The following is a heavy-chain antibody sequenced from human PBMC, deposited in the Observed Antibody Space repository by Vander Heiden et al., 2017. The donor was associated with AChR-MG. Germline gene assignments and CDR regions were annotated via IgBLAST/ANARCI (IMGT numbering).Heavy chain of an antibody. V-gene: IGHV4-39*01. CDR2: INYSGTA. Sequence: QLQLQESGPGLVKPSEPLSLTCTVSGDSISSTTFYWGWVRQSPGKGLEGIGSINYSGTAYYTPSLKSRVTIAVDTSKNQFSLKMSSVTAADTAVYYCARPYCSGGSCYTRLFHKWGQGTLVTVSS. CDR3: ARPYCSGGSCYTRLFHK. CDR1: GDSISSTTFY. J-gene: IGHJ4*02. D-gene: IGHD2-15*01.